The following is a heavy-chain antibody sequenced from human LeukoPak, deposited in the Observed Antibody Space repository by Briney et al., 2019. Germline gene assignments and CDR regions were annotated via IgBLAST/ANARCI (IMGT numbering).Heavy chain of an antibody. CDR3: ARWGTNWGFLDY. V-gene: IGHV1-69*13. D-gene: IGHD7-27*01. Sequence: SVKVSCKASGDTFSSYALTWVRQAPGQGLEWMGGIIPIFGKADYAQKFQGRVTITADESTSTAYMEMTSLRVDDTAVYYCARWGTNWGFLDYWGQGTLVTVSS. CDR2: IIPIFGKA. CDR1: GDTFSSYA. J-gene: IGHJ4*02.